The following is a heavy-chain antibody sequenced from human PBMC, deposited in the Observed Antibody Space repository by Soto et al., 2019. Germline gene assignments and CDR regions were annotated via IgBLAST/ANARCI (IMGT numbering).Heavy chain of an antibody. CDR1: GFTFSSYG. CDR3: AKGSERLRFSEYYFDY. V-gene: IGHV3-30*18. D-gene: IGHD5-12*01. J-gene: IGHJ4*02. CDR2: ISYDGSNK. Sequence: LRLSWAASGFTFSSYGMHWVRQAPGKGLEWVAVISYDGSNKYYADSVKGRFTISRDNSKNTLYLQMNSLRAEDTAVYYCAKGSERLRFSEYYFDYWGQGTLVTVSS.